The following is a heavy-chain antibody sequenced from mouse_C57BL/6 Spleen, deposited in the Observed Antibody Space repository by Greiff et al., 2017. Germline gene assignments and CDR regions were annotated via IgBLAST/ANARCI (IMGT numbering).Heavy chain of an antibody. CDR3: AGWDDYGDY. Sequence: VQLQQSGPELVKPGASVKISCKASGYAFSSSWMNWVKQRPGKGLEWIGRIYPGDGDTNYNGKFKGKATLTADNSSSTAYMQLSSLTSEDSAVSFCAGWDDYGDYWGQGTTLTVSS. V-gene: IGHV1-82*01. CDR1: GYAFSSSW. CDR2: IYPGDGDT. D-gene: IGHD2-4*01. J-gene: IGHJ2*01.